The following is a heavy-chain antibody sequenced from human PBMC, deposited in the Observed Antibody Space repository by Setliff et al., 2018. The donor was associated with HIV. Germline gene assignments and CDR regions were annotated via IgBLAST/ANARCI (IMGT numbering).Heavy chain of an antibody. V-gene: IGHV4-31*03. CDR2: IYYSGST. CDR1: GVSVNSGGYY. CDR3: ARYTSKVDWFDP. Sequence: SETLSLTCTVSGVSVNSGGYYWNWIRQHPGKGLEWIGHIYYSGSTYDNPSLKSRISISIDTSKNQFYLKLRSVTASDTAVYYCARYTSKVDWFDPWGQGTLVTVSS. D-gene: IGHD2-2*02. J-gene: IGHJ5*02.